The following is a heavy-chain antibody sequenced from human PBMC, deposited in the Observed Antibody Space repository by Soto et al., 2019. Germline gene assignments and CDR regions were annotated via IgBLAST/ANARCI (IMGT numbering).Heavy chain of an antibody. CDR2: IYYSGST. CDR1: GGSINSYY. CDR3: APAWAPLIVGATLVYPLDE. Sequence: SQNLSLTCTLSGGSINSYYWSWIRQPPGKGLEWIGYIYYSGSTNYNPSLKSRVTISVDTSKNQFSLKLSSVTAADTAVYYCAPAWAPLIVGATLVYPLDEWGQVTLVIV. J-gene: IGHJ1*01. V-gene: IGHV4-59*01. D-gene: IGHD1-26*01.